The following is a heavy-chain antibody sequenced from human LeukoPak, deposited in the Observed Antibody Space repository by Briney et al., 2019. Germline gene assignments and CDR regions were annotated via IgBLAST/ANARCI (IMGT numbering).Heavy chain of an antibody. CDR3: ARDGVVVVAAEMGFDP. CDR2: ISAYNGNT. V-gene: IGHV1-18*01. J-gene: IGHJ5*02. D-gene: IGHD2-15*01. CDR1: GYTFTSYG. Sequence: ASVKVSCKASGYTFTSYGISWVRQAPGQGLEWMGWISAYNGNTNYAQKLQGRVTMTTDTSTSTAYMELRSLRSDDTAVYYRARDGVVVVAAEMGFDPWGQGTLVTVSS.